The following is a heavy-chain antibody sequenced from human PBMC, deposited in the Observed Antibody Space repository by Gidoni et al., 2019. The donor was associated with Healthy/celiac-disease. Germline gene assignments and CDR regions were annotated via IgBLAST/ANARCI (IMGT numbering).Heavy chain of an antibody. CDR1: GYTFTSYY. D-gene: IGHD3-9*01. Sequence: QVQLVQSGAEVKKPGASVKVSCKESGYTFTSYYMTWVRQAPGQGLEWMGIINPSGGSTSYAQKFQGRVTMTRDTSTSTVYMELSSLRSEDTAVYYCAREGGVRYFDPATPTRLDPFDYWGQGTLVTVSS. CDR3: AREGGVRYFDPATPTRLDPFDY. J-gene: IGHJ4*02. CDR2: INPSGGST. V-gene: IGHV1-46*01.